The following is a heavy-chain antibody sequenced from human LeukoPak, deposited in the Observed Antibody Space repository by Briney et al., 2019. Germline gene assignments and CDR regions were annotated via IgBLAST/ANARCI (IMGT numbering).Heavy chain of an antibody. Sequence: GGSLRLSCAASGFTFSNAWMSWVRQAPGKGLEWVGRIKSKTDGGTTDYAAPVKGRFTISRDDSKNTLYLQMNSLRAEDTAVYYCARADSSWYYFDYWGQGTLVTVSS. CDR1: GFTFSNAW. CDR2: IKSKTDGGTT. D-gene: IGHD6-13*01. CDR3: ARADSSWYYFDY. J-gene: IGHJ4*02. V-gene: IGHV3-15*01.